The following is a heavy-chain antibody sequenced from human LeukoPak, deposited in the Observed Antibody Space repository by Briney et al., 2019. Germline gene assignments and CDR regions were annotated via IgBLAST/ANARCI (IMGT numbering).Heavy chain of an antibody. CDR3: ARIRGPYSSSPTVGY. V-gene: IGHV1-2*02. D-gene: IGHD6-13*01. CDR1: GYTFTGYY. J-gene: IGHJ4*02. CDR2: INPNSGGT. Sequence: ASVKVSYKASGYTFTGYYMHWVRQAPGQGLEWMGWINPNSGGTNYAQKFQGRVTMTRDTSISTAYMELSRLRSDDTAVYYCARIRGPYSSSPTVGYWGQGTLVTVSS.